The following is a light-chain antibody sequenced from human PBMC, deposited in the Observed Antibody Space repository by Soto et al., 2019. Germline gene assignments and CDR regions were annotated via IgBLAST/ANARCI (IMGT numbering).Light chain of an antibody. CDR2: GNN. V-gene: IGLV1-51*01. CDR3: GTWDSSLGAGV. Sequence: QSALTQPPSVSAAPGQKVTISCTGSSSNIGDNYVSWFQQFPGTAPQLLIYGNNERPSGIPDRFSASKSGTSATLGITGLQTGDEADYYCGTWDSSLGAGVFGGGTKLTVL. CDR1: SSNIGDNY. J-gene: IGLJ2*01.